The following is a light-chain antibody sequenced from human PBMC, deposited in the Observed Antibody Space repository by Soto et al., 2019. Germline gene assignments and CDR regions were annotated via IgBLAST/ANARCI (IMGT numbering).Light chain of an antibody. V-gene: IGKV3-15*01. CDR1: QSISTE. Sequence: EIVMTQSPATLSVSRGERATLSCRASQSISTELAWYHQQPGQPPRLLIYSASTRATGVPARFTASGSGSEFTLTISALQSEDFAVYYCQQGHNWPLTFGQGTRLEI. CDR3: QQGHNWPLT. J-gene: IGKJ2*01. CDR2: SAS.